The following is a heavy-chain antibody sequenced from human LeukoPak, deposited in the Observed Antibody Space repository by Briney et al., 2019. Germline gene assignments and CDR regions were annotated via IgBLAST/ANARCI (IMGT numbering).Heavy chain of an antibody. CDR2: INHGGST. D-gene: IGHD3-3*01. Sequence: SETLSLTCAVYGGSFSGYYWSWIRQPPGKGLEWIGEINHGGSTNYNPSLKSRVTISVDTSKNQFSLKLSSVTAADTAVYYCASGTDRRFLEWLLYYWGQGTLVTVSS. J-gene: IGHJ4*02. CDR3: ASGTDRRFLEWLLYY. CDR1: GGSFSGYY. V-gene: IGHV4-34*01.